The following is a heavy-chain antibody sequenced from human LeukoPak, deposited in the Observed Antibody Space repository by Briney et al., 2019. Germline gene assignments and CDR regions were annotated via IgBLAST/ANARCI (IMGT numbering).Heavy chain of an antibody. V-gene: IGHV5-51*01. CDR1: GYSFTSYW. CDR3: ARRVYYYDSSGYTSSDAFDI. Sequence: GESLKISCKGSGYSFTSYWIGWVRQMPGKGLEWMGIIYPGDSDTRYSPSFQGQVTISADKSISTAYLQWSSLKASDTAIYYCARRVYYYDSSGYTSSDAFDIWGQGTMVTVSS. D-gene: IGHD3-22*01. J-gene: IGHJ3*02. CDR2: IYPGDSDT.